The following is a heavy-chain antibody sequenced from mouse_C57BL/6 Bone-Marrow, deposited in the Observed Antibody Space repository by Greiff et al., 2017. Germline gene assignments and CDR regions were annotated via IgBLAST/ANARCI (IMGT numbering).Heavy chain of an antibody. CDR2: IRNKANGYTT. D-gene: IGHD3-3*01. CDR3: ARSRAGAY. V-gene: IGHV7-3*01. CDR1: GFTFTDYY. J-gene: IGHJ3*01. Sequence: EVKVVESGGGLVQPGGSLSLSCAASGFTFTDYYMSWVRQPPGKALEWLGFIRNKANGYTTEYSASVKGRFTISRDNSQSILYLQMNALGAEDSATYYCARSRAGAYWGQGTLVTVSA.